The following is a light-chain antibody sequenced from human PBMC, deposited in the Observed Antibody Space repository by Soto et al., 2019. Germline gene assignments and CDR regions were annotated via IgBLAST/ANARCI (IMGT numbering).Light chain of an antibody. CDR3: QQYGSSPLYT. V-gene: IGKV3-20*01. J-gene: IGKJ2*01. CDR1: QSVSSSY. CDR2: GAS. Sequence: DIVMTQSPGTLSLSPGERATLSCRASQSVSSSYLGWYQQKPGQAPRLLISGASSRATGIPDRFSGSGSGTDFTLTISSLEPEDFAVYYCQQYGSSPLYTFGQGTKVEIK.